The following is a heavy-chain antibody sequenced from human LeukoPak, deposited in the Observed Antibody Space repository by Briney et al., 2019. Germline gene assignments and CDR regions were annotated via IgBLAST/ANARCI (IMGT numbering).Heavy chain of an antibody. D-gene: IGHD4-17*01. V-gene: IGHV3-43*01. CDR1: GFTFDDYT. J-gene: IGHJ4*02. CDR2: ISWDGGSR. Sequence: GGSLRLSCAASGFTFDDYTMHWIRQAPGKGLEWVSLISWDGGSRYYADSVKGRFTISRDNSKNTLYLQMNSLRAEDTAVYYCAKSWSTVTAFDYWGQGTLVTVSS. CDR3: AKSWSTVTAFDY.